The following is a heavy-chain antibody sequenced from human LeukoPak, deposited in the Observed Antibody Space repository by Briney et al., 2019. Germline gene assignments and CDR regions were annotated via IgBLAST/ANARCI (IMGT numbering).Heavy chain of an antibody. CDR3: ARDIPPSTRPTVTTVRAPNAFDI. Sequence: PSETLSLTCTVSGGSISSSGYYWSWIRQHPGKGLEWIGYIYYSGSTYYNPSLKSRVTISVDTSKNQFSLKLSSVTAADTAVYYCARDIPPSTRPTVTTVRAPNAFDIWGQGTMVTVSS. D-gene: IGHD4-17*01. J-gene: IGHJ3*02. V-gene: IGHV4-31*03. CDR1: GGSISSSGYY. CDR2: IYYSGST.